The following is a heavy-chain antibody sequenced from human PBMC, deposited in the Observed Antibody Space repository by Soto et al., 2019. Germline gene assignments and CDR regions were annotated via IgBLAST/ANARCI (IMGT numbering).Heavy chain of an antibody. Sequence: EVQLVETGGGLIQPGGSLRLSCAASGFTVSSNYFSWVRQAPGKGLEWVSVISSGGSTYYTDSVKGRFTISRDNSKNTLYLQMNSLRAEDTAVYYWASGRDGYIHFDSWGQGTLVTVSS. D-gene: IGHD5-12*01. CDR2: ISSGGST. J-gene: IGHJ4*02. CDR3: ASGRDGYIHFDS. V-gene: IGHV3-53*02. CDR1: GFTVSSNY.